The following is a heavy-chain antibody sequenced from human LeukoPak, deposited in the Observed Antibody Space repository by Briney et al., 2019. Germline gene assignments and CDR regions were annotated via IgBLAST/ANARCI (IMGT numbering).Heavy chain of an antibody. J-gene: IGHJ4*02. Sequence: PSETLSLTCTVSGGSISSSSYYWGWIRQPPGKRLEWIGSIYYSGSTYYNPSLKSRVTISVDTSKNQFSLKLSSVTAADTAAYYCARSGWYGSGSYYDRNFDYWGQGTLVTVSS. CDR1: GGSISSSSYY. V-gene: IGHV4-39*01. CDR3: ARSGWYGSGSYYDRNFDY. CDR2: IYYSGST. D-gene: IGHD3-10*01.